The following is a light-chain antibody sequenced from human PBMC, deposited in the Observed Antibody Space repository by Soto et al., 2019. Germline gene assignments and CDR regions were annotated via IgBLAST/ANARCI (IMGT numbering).Light chain of an antibody. J-gene: IGKJ4*01. CDR1: QSVSSK. CDR2: GAS. Sequence: IVMTQSPATLSVSPGERATLSCRASQSVSSKLAWYQQKPGQAPRLLIYGASTRATEIPGRFSGSGSGTEFTLTISSLQSEDVAVYYCQQYNDWPLTFGGGTKVEIK. V-gene: IGKV3-15*01. CDR3: QQYNDWPLT.